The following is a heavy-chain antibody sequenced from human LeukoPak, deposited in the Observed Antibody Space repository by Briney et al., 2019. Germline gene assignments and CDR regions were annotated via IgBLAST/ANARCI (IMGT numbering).Heavy chain of an antibody. Sequence: SETLSLTCNVSLDPISSSYWSWIRQSAGAGLEWIGRIYASGRTNYNPSLKSRVTISIDTSKNQFSLKLSSVTAADTAVYYCARGRDSRGYQFKGFDYWGQGTLVTVSS. CDR2: IYASGRT. D-gene: IGHD3-22*01. CDR1: LDPISSSY. V-gene: IGHV4-4*07. J-gene: IGHJ4*02. CDR3: ARGRDSRGYQFKGFDY.